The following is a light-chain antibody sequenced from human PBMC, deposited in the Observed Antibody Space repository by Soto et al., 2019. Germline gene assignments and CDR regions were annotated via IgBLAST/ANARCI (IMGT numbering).Light chain of an antibody. Sequence: EIVLTQSPVTLSLSLGERATLSCRASQSVRSSLAWYQQKPGQVPRLLIYDASNRATDIPARFSGSGSVTDFTLTISSLEPEDFAVYYCQQRSNWPPNYSFGQGTKLEI. CDR3: QQRSNWPPNYS. CDR2: DAS. CDR1: QSVRSS. J-gene: IGKJ2*03. V-gene: IGKV3-11*01.